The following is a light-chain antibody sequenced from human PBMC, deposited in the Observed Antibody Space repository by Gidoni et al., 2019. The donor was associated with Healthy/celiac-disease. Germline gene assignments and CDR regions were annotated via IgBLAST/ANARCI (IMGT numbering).Light chain of an antibody. CDR3: QQYNSYPPTWT. CDR1: QSISSW. CDR2: DAS. J-gene: IGKJ1*01. Sequence: DIQMTQSPSTLSASVGDRVTITCRASQSISSWLAWYQQKPGKAPKLLIYDASSLERGVPARYSGSGSGTEFTLTISSMKPDDFATYYCQQYNSYPPTWTFGQGTKVEIK. V-gene: IGKV1-5*01.